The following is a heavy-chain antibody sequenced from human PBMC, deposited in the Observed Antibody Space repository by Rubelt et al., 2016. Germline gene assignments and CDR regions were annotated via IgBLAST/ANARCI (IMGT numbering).Heavy chain of an antibody. CDR1: GGTFSSYA. D-gene: IGHD1-26*01. CDR3: ARARLATTSIF. J-gene: IGHJ4*02. Sequence: QVQLVQSGAEVTKPGSSVKVSCKASGGTFSSYAISWVRQAPGQGLEWMGGIIPIFGTANYAPKFQGRVTMTSNISTGTASMVMRGLRSDDTAVYYCARARLATTSIFWDQGTPVTVSA. V-gene: IGHV1-69*06. CDR2: IIPIFGTA.